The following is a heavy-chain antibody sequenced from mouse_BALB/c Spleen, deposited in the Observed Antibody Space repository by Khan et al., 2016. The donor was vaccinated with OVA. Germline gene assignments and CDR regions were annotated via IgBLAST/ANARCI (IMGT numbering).Heavy chain of an antibody. CDR1: GYTFTTYT. CDR3: AREGAYYRSDGWFSY. V-gene: IGHV1-4*01. J-gene: IGHJ3*01. Sequence: QVHVKQSGAELARPGASVKMSCKASGYTFTTYTMHWVKQRPGQGLEWIGYINPSNGYTNYNQKFKDKSTLTADKSSSKAYMQLNSLTSDYSAVYYCAREGAYYRSDGWFSYWGQGTLVTVSA. D-gene: IGHD2-14*01. CDR2: INPSNGYT.